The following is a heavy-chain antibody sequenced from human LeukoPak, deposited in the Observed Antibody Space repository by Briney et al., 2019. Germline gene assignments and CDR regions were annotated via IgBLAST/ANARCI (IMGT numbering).Heavy chain of an antibody. J-gene: IGHJ5*02. D-gene: IGHD3-10*01. CDR1: GYTFTGYY. CDR3: ARVGVYGSGSYFAL. CDR2: INPNSGGT. V-gene: IGHV1-2*02. Sequence: ASVKVSCKASGYTFTGYYMHWVRQAPGQGLVWMGWINPNSGGTNYAQKFQGRVTMTRDTSISTAYMELSRLRSDDTAVYYCARVGVYGSGSYFALWGQGTLVAVSS.